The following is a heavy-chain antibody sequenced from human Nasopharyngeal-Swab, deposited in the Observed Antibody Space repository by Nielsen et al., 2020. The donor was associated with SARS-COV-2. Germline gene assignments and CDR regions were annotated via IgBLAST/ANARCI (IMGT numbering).Heavy chain of an antibody. V-gene: IGHV3-13*01. CDR1: GFTFRSYD. CDR2: IGNAGDT. CDR3: ARARYWLAASGPFFDY. D-gene: IGHD6-13*01. J-gene: IGHJ4*02. Sequence: ETLSLTCAASGFTFRSYDMHWVRQGTGEGLEWVSAIGNAGDTYYPGSVKGRFTISRENAKNSLYLQMNSLRAEDTAVYYCARARYWLAASGPFFDYWGQGTLVTVSS.